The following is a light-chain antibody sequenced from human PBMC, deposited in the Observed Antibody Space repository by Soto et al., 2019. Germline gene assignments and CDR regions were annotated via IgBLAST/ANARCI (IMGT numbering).Light chain of an antibody. V-gene: IGKV3-20*01. CDR2: GGS. Sequence: EIVLTQSPGTLSLSPGERATLSCRASQSVSSIYLAWYQQKPGQAPRLLIYGGSSRATGIPDRFSGSGSGTDFTLTISRLEPEDFAVYYCQQYGLSPRTFGQGTRWIS. CDR3: QQYGLSPRT. J-gene: IGKJ1*01. CDR1: QSVSSIY.